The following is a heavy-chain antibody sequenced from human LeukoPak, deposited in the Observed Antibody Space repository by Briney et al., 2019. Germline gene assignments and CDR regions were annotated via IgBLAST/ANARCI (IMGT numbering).Heavy chain of an antibody. CDR2: ISYDGSNK. CDR1: GFTFSSYA. V-gene: IGHV3-30-3*01. CDR3: ARDPCVY. Sequence: GGSLRLSCAASGFTFSSYAMHWVRQAPGKGLEWVAVISYDGSNKYYADSVKGRFTISRDNSKNTLYLQMSSLRAEDTAVYYCARDPCVYWGQGTLVTVSS. J-gene: IGHJ4*02.